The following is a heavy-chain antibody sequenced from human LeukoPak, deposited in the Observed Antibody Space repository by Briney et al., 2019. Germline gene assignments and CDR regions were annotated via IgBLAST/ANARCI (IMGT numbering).Heavy chain of an antibody. V-gene: IGHV3-30*18. CDR3: AKEKFQTASMVRGGNYFDY. J-gene: IGHJ4*02. Sequence: PGGSLRLSCAASGFTFRSYGMHRVRQAPGKGLEWVAVISYDGTNKYYADFVKGRFTFSRDNSKNTLYLQMNSLRAEDTAVYYCAKEKFQTASMVRGGNYFDYWGQGTLVTVSS. CDR2: ISYDGTNK. D-gene: IGHD3-10*01. CDR1: GFTFRSYG.